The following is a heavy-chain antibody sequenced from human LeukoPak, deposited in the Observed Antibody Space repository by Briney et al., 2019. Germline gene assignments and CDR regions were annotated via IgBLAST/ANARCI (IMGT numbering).Heavy chain of an antibody. CDR2: INHSGST. J-gene: IGHJ4*02. D-gene: IGHD3-3*01. Sequence: SETLSLTCAVYGGSFSGYYWSWIRRPPGKGLEWIGEINHSGSTNSNPSLKSRVTISVDTSKNQFSLKLSSVTAADTAVYYCARAPYDYDFWSGYQNYWGQGTLVTVSS. CDR1: GGSFSGYY. CDR3: ARAPYDYDFWSGYQNY. V-gene: IGHV4-34*01.